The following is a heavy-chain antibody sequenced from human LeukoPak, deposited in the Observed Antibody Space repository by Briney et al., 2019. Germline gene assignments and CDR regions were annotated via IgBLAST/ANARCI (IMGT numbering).Heavy chain of an antibody. V-gene: IGHV4-59*12. J-gene: IGHJ4*02. CDR1: GGSISSYY. Sequence: SETLSLTCTVSGGSISSYYWSWIRQPPGKGLEWIGYIYYSGSTNYNPSLKSRVTISVDTSKNQFSLKLSSVTAADTAVYYCAREDDYGEPFDYWGQGTLATVSS. CDR3: AREDDYGEPFDY. CDR2: IYYSGST. D-gene: IGHD4-17*01.